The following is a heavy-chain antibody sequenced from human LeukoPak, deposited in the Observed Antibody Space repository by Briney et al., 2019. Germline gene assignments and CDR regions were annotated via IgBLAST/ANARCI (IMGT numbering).Heavy chain of an antibody. Sequence: SETLSLTCTVSGGSISSSSYYWGWIRQPPGKGLEWIGSIYHSGSTYYNLSLKSRVTISVDTSKNQFSLKLSSVTAADTAVFYCAGSDYYYYMDVWGKGTTVTVSS. V-gene: IGHV4-39*01. CDR2: IYHSGST. CDR3: AGSDYYYYMDV. D-gene: IGHD3-10*01. J-gene: IGHJ6*03. CDR1: GGSISSSSYY.